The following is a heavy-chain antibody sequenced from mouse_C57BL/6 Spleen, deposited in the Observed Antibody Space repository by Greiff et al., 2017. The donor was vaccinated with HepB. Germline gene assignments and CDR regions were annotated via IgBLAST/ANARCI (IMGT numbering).Heavy chain of an antibody. CDR1: GYAFSSSW. CDR2: IYPGDGDT. CDR3: ARGGDYDGYYFDY. V-gene: IGHV1-82*01. D-gene: IGHD2-4*01. J-gene: IGHJ2*01. Sequence: QVQLQQSGPELVKPGASVKISCKASGYAFSSSWMNWVKQRPGKGLEWIGRIYPGDGDTNSNGKFKGKATLTADKSSSTAYMQLSSLTSEDSAVYFCARGGDYDGYYFDYWGQGTTLTVSS.